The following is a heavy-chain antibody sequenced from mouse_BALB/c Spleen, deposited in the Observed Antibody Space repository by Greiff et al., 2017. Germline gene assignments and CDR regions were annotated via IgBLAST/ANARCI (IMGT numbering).Heavy chain of an antibody. J-gene: IGHJ4*01. V-gene: IGHV2-9*02. CDR2: IWAGGST. CDR1: GFSLTSYG. D-gene: IGHD2-1*01. Sequence: VQLQESGPGLVAPSQSLSITCTVSGFSLTSYGVHWVRQPPGKGLEWLGVIWAGGSTNYNSALMSRLSISKDNSKSQVFLKMNSLQTDDTAMYYCASHYGTDYYAMDYWGQGTSVNVSS. CDR3: ASHYGTDYYAMDY.